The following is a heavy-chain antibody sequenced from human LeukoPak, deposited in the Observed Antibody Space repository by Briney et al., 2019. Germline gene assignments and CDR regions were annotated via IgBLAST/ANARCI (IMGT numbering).Heavy chain of an antibody. Sequence: ASVKVSCKASGYTFTGYYMHWVRQAPGQGLEWMGWINPNRGGTNYAQRFQGRVTMTRDTSISTAYIELNRLTSDDTAVYYCARGGYSSGYYSSQGDYWGQGTLVTVSS. J-gene: IGHJ4*02. CDR2: INPNRGGT. D-gene: IGHD3-22*01. V-gene: IGHV1-2*02. CDR3: ARGGYSSGYYSSQGDY. CDR1: GYTFTGYY.